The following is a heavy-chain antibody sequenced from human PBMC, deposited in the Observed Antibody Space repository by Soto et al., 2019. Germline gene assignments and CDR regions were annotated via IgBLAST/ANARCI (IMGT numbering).Heavy chain of an antibody. V-gene: IGHV3-23*01. D-gene: IGHD3-16*01. CDR1: GFTFSIYA. CDR2: ISGSGGST. CDR3: ITLQRSRREVLFDY. J-gene: IGHJ4*02. Sequence: GGSLRLSCAASGFTFSIYAMSWVRQAPGKGLEWVSAISGSGGSTYYADSVKGRFTISRDNSKNTLYLQMNSLRAEDTAVYYTITLQRSRREVLFDYWGQGTLVTVSS.